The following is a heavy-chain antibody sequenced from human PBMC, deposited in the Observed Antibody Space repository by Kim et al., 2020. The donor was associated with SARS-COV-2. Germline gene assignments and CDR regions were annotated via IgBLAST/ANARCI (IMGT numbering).Heavy chain of an antibody. CDR2: IYTSGST. D-gene: IGHD3-3*01. J-gene: IGHJ3*02. V-gene: IGHV4-4*07. CDR1: GGSISSYY. CDR3: ARAGGRRRIFGVGDAFDI. Sequence: SETLSLTCTVSGGSISSYYWSWIRQPAGKGLECIGRIYTSGSTNYNPSLKSRVTMSVDTSKNQFSLKLSSVTAADTAVYYCARAGGRRRIFGVGDAFDIWGQGTMVTVSS.